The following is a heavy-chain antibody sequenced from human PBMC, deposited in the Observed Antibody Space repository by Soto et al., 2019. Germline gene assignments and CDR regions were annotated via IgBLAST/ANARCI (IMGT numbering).Heavy chain of an antibody. Sequence: GGSLRLSCAASGFTFSSYAMNWVRQAPGKGLEWVSAISGSGGSTYYADSVKGRFTISRDNSKNTLYLQMNSLRAEDTAVYYCAKYYVRASAGFDNWGQGTLVTVSS. D-gene: IGHD6-13*01. J-gene: IGHJ4*01. CDR3: AKYYVRASAGFDN. CDR2: ISGSGGST. CDR1: GFTFSSYA. V-gene: IGHV3-23*01.